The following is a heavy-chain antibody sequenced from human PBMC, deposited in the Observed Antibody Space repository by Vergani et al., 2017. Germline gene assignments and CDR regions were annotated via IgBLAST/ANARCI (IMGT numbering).Heavy chain of an antibody. V-gene: IGHV3-23*01. CDR1: GFTFSTYA. J-gene: IGHJ4*02. CDR2: IKNTGDST. CDR3: GRGSDNYK. D-gene: IGHD1-1*01. Sequence: EVQLLESGGSLKQPGGSVRLSCAASGFTFSTYAMHWVRQAPGKGLEWVSSIKNTGDSTHYADSVKGLFTISRDNSKNTLYLQMNSLRVEDTAVYYCGRGSDNYKWGQGTLVTVSS.